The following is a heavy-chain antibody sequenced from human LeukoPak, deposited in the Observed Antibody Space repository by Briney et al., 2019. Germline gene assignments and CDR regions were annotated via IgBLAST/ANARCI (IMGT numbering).Heavy chain of an antibody. J-gene: IGHJ3*02. D-gene: IGHD2-21*01. CDR2: INSDGSST. Sequence: GGSLRLSCAASGFTFGSYWMHWVRQAPGKGPVWVSRINSDGSSTSYADSVKGRFTISRDSAKDTLYLQMNSLRAEDTAVYYCARVSGLWAFDIWGQGTMVTVSS. V-gene: IGHV3-74*01. CDR1: GFTFGSYW. CDR3: ARVSGLWAFDI.